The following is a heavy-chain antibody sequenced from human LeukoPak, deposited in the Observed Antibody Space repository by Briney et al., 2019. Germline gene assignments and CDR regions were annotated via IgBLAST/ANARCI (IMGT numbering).Heavy chain of an antibody. J-gene: IGHJ4*02. CDR1: GGSFSGYY. CDR3: ARDFRFTRNFDY. CDR2: INHSGST. D-gene: IGHD3-3*01. V-gene: IGHV4-34*01. Sequence: SETLSLTCAVYGGSFSGYYWSWIRQPPGKGLEWIGEINHSGSTNYNPSLKSRVTISVDTSKNQFSLKLSSVTAADTAVYYCARDFRFTRNFDYWGQGTLVTVSS.